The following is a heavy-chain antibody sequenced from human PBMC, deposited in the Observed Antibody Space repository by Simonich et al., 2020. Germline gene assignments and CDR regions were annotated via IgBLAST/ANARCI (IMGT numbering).Heavy chain of an antibody. CDR3: ARVGYSNYYYYGMDV. Sequence: QVQLQESGPGLAKPSETLSLTCAVSGYSISSGYSWGWIRQPPGKGLEWIGSIYHSGSTSYTPSLKSRVTISVDTSKNQCSLKLSSVTAADTAVYYCARVGYSNYYYYGMDVWGQGTTVTVSS. D-gene: IGHD6-13*01. V-gene: IGHV4-38-2*01. J-gene: IGHJ6*02. CDR1: GYSISSGYS. CDR2: IYHSGST.